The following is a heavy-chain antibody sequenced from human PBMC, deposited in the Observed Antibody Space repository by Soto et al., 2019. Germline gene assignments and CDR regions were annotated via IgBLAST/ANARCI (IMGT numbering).Heavy chain of an antibody. V-gene: IGHV1-46*01. D-gene: IGHD6-13*01. J-gene: IGHJ4*02. CDR1: EYTFTDYY. CDR2: INPSGGST. CDR3: ATAAYSTSWYDY. Sequence: ASVKVSCKSSEYTFTDYYIHWVRQAPGQGLEWMGLINPSGGSTSYAQKFQGRVTMTRDTSTSTVYMELSSLRSEDTAVYYCATAAYSTSWYDYWGQGTLVTVSS.